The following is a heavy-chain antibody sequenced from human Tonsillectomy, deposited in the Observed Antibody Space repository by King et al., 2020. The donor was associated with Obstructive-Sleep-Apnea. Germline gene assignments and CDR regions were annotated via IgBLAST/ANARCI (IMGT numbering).Heavy chain of an antibody. J-gene: IGHJ5*02. CDR1: GGSISSYY. D-gene: IGHD3-22*01. V-gene: IGHV4-59*01. Sequence: VQLQESGPGLVKPSETLSLTCTVSGGSISSYYWSWIRQPPGKGLEWIGYIYYSGSTNYNPSLKSRVTISVDTSKNQFSLKLSSVTAADTAVYYCARDNDRSGFNWFDPWGQGTLVTVSS. CDR2: IYYSGST. CDR3: ARDNDRSGFNWFDP.